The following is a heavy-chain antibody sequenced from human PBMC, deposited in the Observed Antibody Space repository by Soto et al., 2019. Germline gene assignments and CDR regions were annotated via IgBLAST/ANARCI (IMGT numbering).Heavy chain of an antibody. CDR2: MQPSTGRT. V-gene: IGHV1-8*01. J-gene: IGHJ4*02. CDR3: ALGVCAGVDY. Sequence: QVKLVQSGAEVREPGASVKVSCKASGYSFTSLDINWVRQTAGQGLEWMGWMQPSTGRTGYAQKFQGRVTMPRDTSINAAYMELTTLTSYDTACYYCALGVCAGVDYWRQGTLVTVSS. D-gene: IGHD1-26*01. CDR1: GYSFTSLD.